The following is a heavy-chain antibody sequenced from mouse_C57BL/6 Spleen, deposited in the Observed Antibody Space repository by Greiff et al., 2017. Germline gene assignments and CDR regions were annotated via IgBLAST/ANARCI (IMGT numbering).Heavy chain of an antibody. V-gene: IGHV3-6*01. Sequence: EVQLQQSGPGLVKPSQSLSLTCSVTGYSITRGYSWNWIRQFPGNILEWVGYIGNDGSNNYNPSLKNRISITRDTSKNLLFLKLNSVTTEDTATYYCARGQGVWGQGTLVTVTA. CDR1: GYSITRGYS. D-gene: IGHD6-1*01. CDR2: IGNDGSN. CDR3: ARGQGV. J-gene: IGHJ3*01.